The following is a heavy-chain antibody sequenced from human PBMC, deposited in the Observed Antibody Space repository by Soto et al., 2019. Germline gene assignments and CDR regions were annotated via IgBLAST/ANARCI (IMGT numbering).Heavy chain of an antibody. V-gene: IGHV1-69*12. CDR1: GGTFSSYA. Sequence: QVQLVQSGAEVKKPGSSVKVSCKASGGTFSSYAISWVRQAPGQGLEWLGGIIPIFGTANYAQKFQGRVKITADESTSTAYMELSSLRSEDTAVYYCARVGGTTVTNLRWVNYGMDVWGQGTTVTVSS. CDR3: ARVGGTTVTNLRWVNYGMDV. J-gene: IGHJ6*02. D-gene: IGHD4-17*01. CDR2: IIPIFGTA.